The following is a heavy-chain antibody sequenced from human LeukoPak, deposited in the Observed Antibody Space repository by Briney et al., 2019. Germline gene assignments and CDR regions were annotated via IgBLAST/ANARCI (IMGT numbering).Heavy chain of an antibody. CDR3: ARDRGYSYGNDAFDI. J-gene: IGHJ3*02. V-gene: IGHV3-21*01. CDR2: ISSSSSYI. CDR1: GFTFSSYS. D-gene: IGHD5-18*01. Sequence: GGSLRLSCAASGFTFSSYSMNWVRQAPGMGLEWVSSISSSSSYIYYADSVKGRFTISRDNAKNSLYLQMNSLRAEDTAVYYCARDRGYSYGNDAFDIWGQGTMVTVSS.